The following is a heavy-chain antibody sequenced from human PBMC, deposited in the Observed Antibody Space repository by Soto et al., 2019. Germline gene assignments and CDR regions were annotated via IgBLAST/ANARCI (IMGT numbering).Heavy chain of an antibody. J-gene: IGHJ4*02. V-gene: IGHV4-59*01. CDR1: GGSISSYY. CDR2: IYYSWST. CDR3: ARDNAYSNGYTLDH. Sequence: PSETLSLTCTVSGGSISSYYWSWIRQPPGKGLEWIGYIYYSWSTNYNPSLKRRVTISVDTSKIQSPLKLSSVTAAATALYYFARDNAYSNGYTLDHWGQGTLVTASS. D-gene: IGHD5-18*01.